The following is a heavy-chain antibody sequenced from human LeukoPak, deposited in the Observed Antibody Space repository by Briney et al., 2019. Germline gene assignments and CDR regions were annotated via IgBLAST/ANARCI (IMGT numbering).Heavy chain of an antibody. D-gene: IGHD6-19*01. J-gene: IGHJ3*01. V-gene: IGHV3-66*02. CDR3: ARGKSSGWNFDY. CDR2: IYSDGST. CDR1: GFTFSSYW. Sequence: SGGSLRLSCAASGFTFSSYWMSWVRQAPGKGLEWVSLIYSDGSTYYADSVKGRFTISRDNSKNTLYLQMNSLRAEDTAMYYCARGKSSGWNFDYWGQGTMVTVSS.